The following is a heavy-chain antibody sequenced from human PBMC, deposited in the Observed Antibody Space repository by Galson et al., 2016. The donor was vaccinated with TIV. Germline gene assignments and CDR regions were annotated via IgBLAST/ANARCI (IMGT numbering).Heavy chain of an antibody. D-gene: IGHD2-21*01. J-gene: IGHJ4*02. CDR3: ARPPYCGGDCYKYDY. Sequence: SVKVSCKASGYILASHVMHWVRQAPGQRPEWMGWINVGNGDRKYSQRLQGRVTLSGDTSANTVYMELTSLRSEDTAVYYCARPPYCGGDCYKYDYWGQGTLVTVSS. V-gene: IGHV1-3*01. CDR2: INVGNGDR. CDR1: GYILASHV.